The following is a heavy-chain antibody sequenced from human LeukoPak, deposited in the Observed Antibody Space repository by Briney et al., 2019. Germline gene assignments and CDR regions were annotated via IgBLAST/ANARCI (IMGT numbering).Heavy chain of an antibody. D-gene: IGHD3-3*01. CDR3: VKAQYDFWSGLDY. Sequence: PGGSLRLSCSASGFTFSRYPMHWVRQAPGKGLEYDSAISGNGGSTYYADSVKGRFTISRDNSKNTLYLQMSSLRTEDTAIYYCVKAQYDFWSGLDYWGQGTLVTVSS. J-gene: IGHJ4*02. CDR1: GFTFSRYP. CDR2: ISGNGGST. V-gene: IGHV3-64D*09.